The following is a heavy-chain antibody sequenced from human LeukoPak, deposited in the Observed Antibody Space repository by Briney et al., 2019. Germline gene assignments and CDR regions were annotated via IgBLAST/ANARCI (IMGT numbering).Heavy chain of an antibody. J-gene: IGHJ4*02. CDR3: ARDSRGYSYGPNTDY. CDR1: GGSFSGYY. V-gene: IGHV4-34*01. Sequence: SETLSLTCAVYGGSFSGYYWSWIRQPPGKGLEWIGEINHSGSTNYNPSLKSRVTISVDKSKNQLSLKLRSVTAADTAVYYCARDSRGYSYGPNTDYWGQGTLVTVSS. CDR2: INHSGST. D-gene: IGHD5-18*01.